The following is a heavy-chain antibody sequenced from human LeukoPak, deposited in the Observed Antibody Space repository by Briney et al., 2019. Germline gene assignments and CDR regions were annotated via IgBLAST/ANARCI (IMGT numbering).Heavy chain of an antibody. CDR2: IYYSGST. CDR3: ARHLHSRSCFGY. J-gene: IGHJ4*02. Sequence: SETLSLTCTVSGGSISSYYWSWIRQPPGKGLEWIGYIYYSGSTNYNPSLKSRVTISVDTSKNQFSLKLSSVTAADTAVYYCARHLHSRSCFGYWGQGTLVTVSS. D-gene: IGHD6-13*01. V-gene: IGHV4-59*08. CDR1: GGSISSYY.